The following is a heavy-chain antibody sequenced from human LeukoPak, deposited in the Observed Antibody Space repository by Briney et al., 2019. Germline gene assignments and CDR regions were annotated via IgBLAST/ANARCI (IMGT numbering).Heavy chain of an antibody. Sequence: GGSLRLSCAASGFTFSTYSMNWVRQAPGKGLEWVSYISGSSGTIYYAASVKGRFTISRDNAKNSLYLQMNSLRAEDTAVCYCARRPEFGVLYYMDVWGKGTTVTVSS. J-gene: IGHJ6*03. CDR2: ISGSSGTI. CDR1: GFTFSTYS. V-gene: IGHV3-48*01. D-gene: IGHD3-16*01. CDR3: ARRPEFGVLYYMDV.